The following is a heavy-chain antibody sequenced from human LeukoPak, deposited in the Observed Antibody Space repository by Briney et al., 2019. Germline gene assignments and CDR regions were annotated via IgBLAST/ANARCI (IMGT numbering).Heavy chain of an antibody. CDR1: GYSFTSYW. Sequence: GESLKISCKGSGYSFTSYWIGWVRQMPGKGLEWMGIIYPGDSDTRYSPSFQGQVTISADKSISTAYLQWSSLKASDTAMYYCARLAVVAATRYYFDYWGQGTLVTVSS. CDR2: IYPGDSDT. J-gene: IGHJ4*02. CDR3: ARLAVVAATRYYFDY. D-gene: IGHD2-15*01. V-gene: IGHV5-51*01.